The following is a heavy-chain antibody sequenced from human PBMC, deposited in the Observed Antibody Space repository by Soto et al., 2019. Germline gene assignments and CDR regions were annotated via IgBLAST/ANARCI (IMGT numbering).Heavy chain of an antibody. J-gene: IGHJ4*02. D-gene: IGHD3-16*01. V-gene: IGHV3-74*01. CDR3: ARDSYDYVWGSLRCFDY. CDR1: GFTFSSYW. CDR2: INSDGSST. Sequence: GGSLRLSCAASGFTFSSYWMHWVRQAPGKGLVWVSRINSDGSSTSYADSVKGRFTISRDNAKNTLYLQMNSLRAEDTAVYYCARDSYDYVWGSLRCFDYWGQGTQVTVS.